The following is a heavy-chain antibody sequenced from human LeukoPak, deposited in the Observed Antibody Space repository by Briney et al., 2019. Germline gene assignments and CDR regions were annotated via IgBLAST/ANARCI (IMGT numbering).Heavy chain of an antibody. CDR3: ARDREWLSYYYYYGMDV. CDR1: GYTFTGYY. CDR2: INPSDGGT. D-gene: IGHD3-3*01. J-gene: IGHJ6*02. Sequence: ASVKVSCKASGYTFTGYYMHWVRQAPGQGLEWMGRINPSDGGTVYAQTFQGRVTMTRDTSTSTVYMELSSLRSEDTAVYYCARDREWLSYYYYYGMDVWGQGTTVTVSS. V-gene: IGHV1-2*06.